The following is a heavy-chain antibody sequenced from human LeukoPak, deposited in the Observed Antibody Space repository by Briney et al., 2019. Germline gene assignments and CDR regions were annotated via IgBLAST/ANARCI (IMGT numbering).Heavy chain of an antibody. CDR2: ISSSSSYI. V-gene: IGHV3-21*01. CDR3: ARGDRAIVVVVAASYGMDV. J-gene: IGHJ6*02. Sequence: GGSLRLSCAASGFTFSSYSMNWVRQAPGKGLEWVSSISSSSSYIYYADSVKGRFTISRDNAKNSLYLQMNSLRAEDTAVYYCARGDRAIVVVVAASYGMDVWGQGITVTVSS. D-gene: IGHD2-15*01. CDR1: GFTFSSYS.